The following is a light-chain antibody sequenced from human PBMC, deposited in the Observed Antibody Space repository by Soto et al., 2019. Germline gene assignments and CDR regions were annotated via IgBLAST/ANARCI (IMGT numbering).Light chain of an antibody. CDR1: QSISSY. V-gene: IGKV1-39*01. Sequence: DIQMTQSPSSLSASVGDRVTITCRASQSISSYLNWYQQKPGKAPNLLIYAASSLQSGLPSRFSGSGSGTDFTLTISSLQPEDFATYYCQQSYSAPPTFGQGTKVDIK. J-gene: IGKJ1*01. CDR2: AAS. CDR3: QQSYSAPPT.